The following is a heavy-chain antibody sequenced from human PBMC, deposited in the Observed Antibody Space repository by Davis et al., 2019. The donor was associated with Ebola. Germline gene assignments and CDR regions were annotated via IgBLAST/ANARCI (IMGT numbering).Heavy chain of an antibody. J-gene: IGHJ6*04. CDR2: TYYTSKWYN. D-gene: IGHD5-18*01. CDR3: ARGWLRADMDV. V-gene: IGHV6-1*01. Sequence: HSQTLSLTCDISGDSVSSNSGAWNWIRQSPSRGLEWLGRTYYTSKWYNHYASSVKSRITINPDTSKNQFSLQLNSVTPEDTALYYCARGWLRADMDVWGEGTTVTVSS. CDR1: GDSVSSNSGA.